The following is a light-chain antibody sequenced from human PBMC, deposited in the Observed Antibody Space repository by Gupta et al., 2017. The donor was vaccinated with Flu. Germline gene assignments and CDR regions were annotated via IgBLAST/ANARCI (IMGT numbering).Light chain of an antibody. CDR3: QQGYSTPLT. J-gene: IGKJ4*01. CDR1: QSIRSY. Sequence: IQMTQSPPSLSASVGDRVTITCRASQSIRSYLNWYQQKPGKAPKLLIYPGSSLQSGVPSRFSGSGSGTDFTLTISSLQPEDFATYYCQQGYSTPLTFGGGTKVEIK. CDR2: PGS. V-gene: IGKV1-39*01.